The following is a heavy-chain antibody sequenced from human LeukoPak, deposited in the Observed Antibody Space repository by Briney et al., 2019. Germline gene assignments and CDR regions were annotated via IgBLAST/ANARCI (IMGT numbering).Heavy chain of an antibody. V-gene: IGHV1-69*13. Sequence: ASVKVSCKASGGTFSSYAISWVRQAPGQGLEWMGGIIPIFGTANYAQKFQGRVTITADESTSTAYMELSSLRSEDTAVYYCATLPCGYSYGYYWGQGTLVTVSS. D-gene: IGHD5-18*01. CDR1: GGTFSSYA. CDR2: IIPIFGTA. J-gene: IGHJ4*02. CDR3: ATLPCGYSYGYY.